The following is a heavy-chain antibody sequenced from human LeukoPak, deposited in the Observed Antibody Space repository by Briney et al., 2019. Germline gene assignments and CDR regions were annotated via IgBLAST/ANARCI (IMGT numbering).Heavy chain of an antibody. CDR2: IIPIFGTA. CDR1: GGTFSSYA. Sequence: SVTVSCKASGGTFSSYAISWVRQAPGQGLEWMGGIIPIFGTANYAQKFQGRVTITADESTSTAYMELSSLRSEDTAVYYCARAFRDPGYFDLWGRGTLVTVSS. CDR3: ARAFRDPGYFDL. D-gene: IGHD3-10*01. J-gene: IGHJ2*01. V-gene: IGHV1-69*01.